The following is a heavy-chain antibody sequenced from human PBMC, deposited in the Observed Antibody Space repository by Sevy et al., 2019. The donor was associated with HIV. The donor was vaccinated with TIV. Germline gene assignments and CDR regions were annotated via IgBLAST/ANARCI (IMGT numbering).Heavy chain of an antibody. V-gene: IGHV4-61*02. CDR1: GGSISSGRNY. CDR3: ARDGSSGNQWFDY. D-gene: IGHD6-19*01. CDR2: IYISGDT. Sequence: SETLSLTCTVSGGSISSGRNYWNWIRRPAGKGLEWIGRIYISGDTNYNPSLKSRVTISLDTSKKQFSLKLTSVTAAETAVYYCARDGSSGNQWFDYWGQGILVTVSS. J-gene: IGHJ4*02.